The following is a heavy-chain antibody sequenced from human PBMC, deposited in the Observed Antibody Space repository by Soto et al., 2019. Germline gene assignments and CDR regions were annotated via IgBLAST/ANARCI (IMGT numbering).Heavy chain of an antibody. Sequence: GGSLRLSCAASGFTFSSYGMHWVRQAPGKGLEWVAVISYDGSNKYYADSVKGRFTISRDNSKNTLYLQMNSLRAEDTAVYYCAKAPRGSSLGYFQHWGQGTLVTVSS. CDR2: ISYDGSNK. V-gene: IGHV3-30*18. J-gene: IGHJ1*01. D-gene: IGHD6-13*01. CDR3: AKAPRGSSLGYFQH. CDR1: GFTFSSYG.